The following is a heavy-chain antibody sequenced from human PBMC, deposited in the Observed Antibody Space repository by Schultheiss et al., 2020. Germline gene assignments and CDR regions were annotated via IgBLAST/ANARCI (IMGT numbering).Heavy chain of an antibody. CDR1: GGSISSDIYH. CDR3: ARIDPYYYYGMDD. Sequence: SETLSLTCTVSGGSISSDIYHWTWLRHPPGKGLEWIGEINHSGSTNYNPSLKSRVTISVDTSKNQFSLKLSSVTAADTAVYYCARIDPYYYYGMDDWGRGTTVTVSS. CDR2: INHSGST. V-gene: IGHV4-39*07. J-gene: IGHJ6*02.